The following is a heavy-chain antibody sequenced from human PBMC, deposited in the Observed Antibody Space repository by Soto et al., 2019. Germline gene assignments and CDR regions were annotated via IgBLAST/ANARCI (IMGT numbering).Heavy chain of an antibody. CDR2: VSSDGSST. J-gene: IGHJ4*02. Sequence: EVQLVESGGGLVQPGESLRLSCAASGFTFSSYWMHWIRQAPGKGLVWVSRVSSDGSSTVYATSVKGRLTISRDNAKNTLYLQMNSLSDEDTAVYYCGRGLPNCSSFDSWGQGTLVTVSS. D-gene: IGHD6-6*01. CDR3: GRGLPNCSSFDS. V-gene: IGHV3-74*01. CDR1: GFTFSSYW.